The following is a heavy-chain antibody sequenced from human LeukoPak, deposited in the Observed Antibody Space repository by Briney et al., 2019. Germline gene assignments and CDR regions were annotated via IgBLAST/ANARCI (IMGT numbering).Heavy chain of an antibody. CDR2: IYGDGST. CDR3: ARHSYGGLYFDY. D-gene: IGHD5-18*01. J-gene: IGHJ4*02. Sequence: SETLSLTCTVSGGSIGSYYWSWIRQPPGKGLEWIGYIYGDGSTIYNPSLRSRVSISLHTSKTQFSLNLSSVTAADTAVYYCARHSYGGLYFDYWGQGTQVAVSS. CDR1: GGSIGSYY. V-gene: IGHV4-59*01.